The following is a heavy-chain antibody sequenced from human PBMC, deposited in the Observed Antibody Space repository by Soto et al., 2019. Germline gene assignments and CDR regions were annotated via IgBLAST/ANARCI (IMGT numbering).Heavy chain of an antibody. J-gene: IGHJ5*02. CDR3: TRGPPRVQWFDP. Sequence: SETLSLTCTVSGGAVSSGTYYWSWIRQPPGKGLEWIGHIYFTGSTNYNPSLKSRVTTSLDTSRNQFSLKLSSVTAADTAVYYCTRGPPRVQWFDPWGLGTLVTVSS. CDR1: GGAVSSGTYY. V-gene: IGHV4-61*01. CDR2: IYFTGST.